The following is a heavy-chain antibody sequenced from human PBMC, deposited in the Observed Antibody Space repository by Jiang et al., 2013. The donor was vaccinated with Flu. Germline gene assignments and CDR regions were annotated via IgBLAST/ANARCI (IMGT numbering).Heavy chain of an antibody. CDR2: IIPVFRTA. Sequence: GAEVKKPGSSVKVSCKASGGTFSSYEISWVRLVPGQGLEWMGGIIPVFRTADYAQKFQGRVTITADESTTTAYMELRSLRSEDTAVYYCARDHYWSDRYYYNAMDVWGQGTTVTVSS. J-gene: IGHJ6*02. D-gene: IGHD1-1*01. V-gene: IGHV1-69*01. CDR3: ARDHYWSDRYYYNAMDV. CDR1: GGTFSSYE.